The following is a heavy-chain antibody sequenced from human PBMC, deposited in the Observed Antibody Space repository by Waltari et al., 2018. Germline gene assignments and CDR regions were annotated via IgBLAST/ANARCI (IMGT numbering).Heavy chain of an antibody. D-gene: IGHD6-19*01. V-gene: IGHV4-61*09. Sequence: QVQLQESGPGLVKPSQTLSLTCTVSGGSISSGSYYWSWIRPPAGKGLEWIGYIYTSGSTNYNPSLKSRVTISVDTSKNQFSLKLSSVTAADTAVYYCARSPGIAVAGTVGDYWGQGTLVTVSS. CDR2: IYTSGST. CDR1: GGSISSGSYY. J-gene: IGHJ4*02. CDR3: ARSPGIAVAGTVGDY.